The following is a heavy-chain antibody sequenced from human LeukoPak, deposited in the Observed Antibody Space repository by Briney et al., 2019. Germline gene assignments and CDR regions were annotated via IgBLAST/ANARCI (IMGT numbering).Heavy chain of an antibody. Sequence: GGSLRLSCAASGFTFSSYWMSWVRQAPGKGLEWGANIKQDGSEKYYVDSVKGRFTISRDNAKNSLYLQMDSLRAEDTAVYYCARDFSQQLVPFDYWGQGTLVTVSS. CDR2: IKQDGSEK. CDR3: ARDFSQQLVPFDY. V-gene: IGHV3-7*01. J-gene: IGHJ4*02. D-gene: IGHD6-13*01. CDR1: GFTFSSYW.